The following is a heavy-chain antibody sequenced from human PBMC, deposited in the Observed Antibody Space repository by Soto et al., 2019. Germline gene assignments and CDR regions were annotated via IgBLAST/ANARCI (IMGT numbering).Heavy chain of an antibody. Sequence: EVQLVESGGGLVQSGGSLRLSCIASGFSLTQYWMSWVRQTPRKGLEWVAKINEDGTKRDYMESVEGRFTISRDNAKNSVSLQMNSLRADDTAVYFCTRWDGRCSGGSYFFDSWGQGTLVTVSS. CDR1: GFSLTQYW. CDR3: TRWDGRCSGGSYFFDS. V-gene: IGHV3-7*01. J-gene: IGHJ4*02. D-gene: IGHD2-15*01. CDR2: INEDGTKR.